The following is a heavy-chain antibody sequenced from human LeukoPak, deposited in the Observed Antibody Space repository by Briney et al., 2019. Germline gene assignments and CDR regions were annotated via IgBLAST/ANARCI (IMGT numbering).Heavy chain of an antibody. CDR2: ISYDGSYK. V-gene: IGHV3-30-3*01. J-gene: IGHJ3*01. CDR1: GFTFSSYA. Sequence: GGSLRLSCAASGFTFSSYAMHWVRQAPGKGLEWVAVISYDGSYKLYADSVKGRFTISRDNSKNTLYLQMNSLRADDTAVYYCARDRYYDVLGRDAFDLWGQGTMVTVSS. D-gene: IGHD3-3*01. CDR3: ARDRYYDVLGRDAFDL.